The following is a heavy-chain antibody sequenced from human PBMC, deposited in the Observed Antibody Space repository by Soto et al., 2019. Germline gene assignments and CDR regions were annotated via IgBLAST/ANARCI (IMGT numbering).Heavy chain of an antibody. CDR3: ARRYDLYYFDS. V-gene: IGHV2-5*01. Sequence: QITLKESGLTPVKPTQTLTLTCTFSGFSLTTSAVAVGWIRQPPGKALEWLAIIYGSDDKFYSPSLKSRLTITKDTSANQVVLTMTNMVPVDTATYYCARRYDLYYFDSWGQGTLVTVSS. D-gene: IGHD1-1*01. CDR1: GFSLTTSAVA. CDR2: IYGSDDK. J-gene: IGHJ4*02.